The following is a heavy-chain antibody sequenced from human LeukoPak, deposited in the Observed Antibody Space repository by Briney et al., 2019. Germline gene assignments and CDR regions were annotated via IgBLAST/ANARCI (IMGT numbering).Heavy chain of an antibody. J-gene: IGHJ4*02. CDR2: ISGSGGST. D-gene: IGHD3-22*01. Sequence: PGGSLRLSCAASGFTFSSYAMSWVRQAPGKGLEWVSAISGSGGSTYYADSVKGRFTISRDNSKNTLYLQMNSLRAEDTAVYYCARGPSYYYDSSGYYTWYYFDYWGQGTLVTVSS. CDR1: GFTFSSYA. CDR3: ARGPSYYYDSSGYYTWYYFDY. V-gene: IGHV3-23*01.